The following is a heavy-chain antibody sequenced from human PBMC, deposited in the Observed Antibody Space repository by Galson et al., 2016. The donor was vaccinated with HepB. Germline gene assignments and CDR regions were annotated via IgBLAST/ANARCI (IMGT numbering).Heavy chain of an antibody. Sequence: SLRLSCAASGFTFSDYSMNWVRQAPGKGLEWLSYISGTGSTIYSADSMKGRFSISRDNAHKSIYLQMNSLRDEDTAVYYCARSGCSGGSCTAGVYYYGMDVWGQGTTVTVSS. J-gene: IGHJ6*02. CDR2: ISGTGSTI. V-gene: IGHV3-48*02. D-gene: IGHD2-15*01. CDR3: ARSGCSGGSCTAGVYYYGMDV. CDR1: GFTFSDYS.